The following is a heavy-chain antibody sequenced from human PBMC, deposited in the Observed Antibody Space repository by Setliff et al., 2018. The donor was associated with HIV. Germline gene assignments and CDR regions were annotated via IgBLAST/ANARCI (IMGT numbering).Heavy chain of an antibody. CDR3: ASRKDYGDHTFDY. CDR2: IYPGDSHT. V-gene: IGHV5-51*01. Sequence: GESLKISCKGSGYIFTNYWIAWVRQMPGKGLEWMGVIYPGDSHTTYSPSFQGQVTISVDKSISTTYLQWSSLKASDTAMYYCASRKDYGDHTFDYWGQGTLVTVSS. J-gene: IGHJ4*02. CDR1: GYIFTNYW. D-gene: IGHD4-17*01.